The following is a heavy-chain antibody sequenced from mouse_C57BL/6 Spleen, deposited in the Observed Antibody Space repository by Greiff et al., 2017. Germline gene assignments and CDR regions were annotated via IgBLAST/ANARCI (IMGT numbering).Heavy chain of an antibody. J-gene: IGHJ3*01. CDR1: GYTFTSYW. CDR2: IDPSDSYT. CDR3: ARSDSNYVWFAY. V-gene: IGHV1-59*01. D-gene: IGHD2-5*01. Sequence: VQLQQPGAELVRPGTSVKLSCKASGYTFTSYWMHWVKQRPGQGLEWIGVIDPSDSYTNYNQKFKGKATLTVDTSSSTAYMQLSSLTSEDSAVYYCARSDSNYVWFAYWGQGTLVTVSA.